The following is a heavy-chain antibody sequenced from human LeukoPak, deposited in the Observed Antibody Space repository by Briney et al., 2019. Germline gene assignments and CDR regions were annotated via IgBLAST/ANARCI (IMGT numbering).Heavy chain of an antibody. CDR1: GFTFGSYA. Sequence: GGSLRLSCATSGFTFGSYAMHWVRQAPGKGLEWVAVIAHDETNRFYADSVRGRFTISRDNSMNTLYLPMNSLRPEDTAVYFCARDLTAGAPDYFDYWGQGTLVTVSS. D-gene: IGHD3-9*01. J-gene: IGHJ4*02. V-gene: IGHV3-30*04. CDR2: IAHDETNR. CDR3: ARDLTAGAPDYFDY.